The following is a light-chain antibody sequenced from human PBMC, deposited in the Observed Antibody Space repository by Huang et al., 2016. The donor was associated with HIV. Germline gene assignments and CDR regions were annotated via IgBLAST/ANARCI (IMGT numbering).Light chain of an antibody. Sequence: DIVMTQSPDSLAVSLGERATINCKSSQSVLYSSNNKNYLAWYQQKLGQPPKLLIYWASTRESGVPYRVSGSGSGTDFTLTISSLQAEDVAVYYCQQYYSTPPAFGPGTKVDIK. CDR2: WAS. CDR1: QSVLYSSNNKNY. J-gene: IGKJ3*01. V-gene: IGKV4-1*01. CDR3: QQYYSTPPA.